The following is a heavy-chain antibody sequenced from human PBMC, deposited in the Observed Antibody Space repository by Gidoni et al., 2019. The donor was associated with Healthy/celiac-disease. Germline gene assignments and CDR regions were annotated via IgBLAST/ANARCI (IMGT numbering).Heavy chain of an antibody. CDR2: ISYDGSNK. CDR3: ASGGTITIFGVAFHYFDY. J-gene: IGHJ4*02. D-gene: IGHD3-3*01. CDR1: GVTFSSYA. Sequence: QVQLVESGGGVVQPGRSLRLSCAASGVTFSSYAMHWVRQAPGKGLKWVAVISYDGSNKYYADSVKGRFTISRDNSKNTLYLQMNSLRAEDTAVYYCASGGTITIFGVAFHYFDYWGQGTLVTVSS. V-gene: IGHV3-30-3*01.